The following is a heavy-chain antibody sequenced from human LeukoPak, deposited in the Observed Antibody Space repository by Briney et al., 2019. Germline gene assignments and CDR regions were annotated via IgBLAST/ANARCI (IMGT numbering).Heavy chain of an antibody. V-gene: IGHV1-18*01. D-gene: IGHD3-10*01. Sequence: ASVKVSCKASGYTFTSYGISWVRQAPGQGLEWMGWISAYNGNTNYAQKLQGRVTMTTDTSTSTAYMELRSLRSDDTAVYYCARTQRITMVRGVNWFDPWGQGTRVTVSS. CDR2: ISAYNGNT. CDR1: GYTFTSYG. J-gene: IGHJ5*02. CDR3: ARTQRITMVRGVNWFDP.